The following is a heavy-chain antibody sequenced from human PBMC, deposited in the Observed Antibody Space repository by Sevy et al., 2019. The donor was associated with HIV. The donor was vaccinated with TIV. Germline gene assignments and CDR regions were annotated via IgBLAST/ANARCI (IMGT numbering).Heavy chain of an antibody. D-gene: IGHD3-22*01. Sequence: ASVEVSCKVSGSTLSQLSMHWVRQAPGKGLEWMGSFDPEDGETIYAQKFQGRLTMTEDTSTDTAYMELSSLRSEDTAVYYCATTKDYYDSSGYPFDYWGQGTLVTVSS. CDR3: ATTKDYYDSSGYPFDY. J-gene: IGHJ4*02. CDR2: FDPEDGET. V-gene: IGHV1-24*01. CDR1: GSTLSQLS.